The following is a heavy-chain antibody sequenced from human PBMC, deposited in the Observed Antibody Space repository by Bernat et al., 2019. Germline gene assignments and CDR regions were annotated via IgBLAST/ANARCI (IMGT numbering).Heavy chain of an antibody. D-gene: IGHD6-19*01. CDR3: ARVGVGAVASKGSAFDI. J-gene: IGHJ3*02. CDR1: GFTFRPYA. Sequence: QVQLVESGGGVVQSGRSLRLSCAASGFTFRPYAMHWVRQAPGKGLEWVAVISYDGSETYYADSVKGRFTISGDNSKSTLYLQMSSLRAEDTAVYYCARVGVGAVASKGSAFDIWGQGTMVTVSS. CDR2: ISYDGSET. V-gene: IGHV3-30*15.